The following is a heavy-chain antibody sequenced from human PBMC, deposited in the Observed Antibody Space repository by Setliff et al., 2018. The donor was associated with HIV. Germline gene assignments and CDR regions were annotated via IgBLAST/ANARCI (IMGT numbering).Heavy chain of an antibody. CDR3: ARSRAAGFDC. CDR2: IGTGGDT. CDR1: GFIFSNHD. V-gene: IGHV3-13*01. D-gene: IGHD6-13*01. Sequence: GSLRLSCEASGFIFSNHDFHWVRQAAAKGLEWVAAIGTGGDTYYVDSVKGRFTISRENARNSLYLQMNSLRAGDTAVYYCARSRAAGFDCWGQGTLVTVSS. J-gene: IGHJ4*02.